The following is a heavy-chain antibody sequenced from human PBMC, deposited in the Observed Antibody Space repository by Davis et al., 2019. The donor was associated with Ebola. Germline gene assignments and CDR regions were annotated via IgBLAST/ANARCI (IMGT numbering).Heavy chain of an antibody. CDR1: GGSFSGYY. V-gene: IGHV4-34*01. CDR2: INHSGST. CDR3: ARDHCSSTSCPGDFDY. J-gene: IGHJ4*02. Sequence: MPSETLSLTCAVYGGSFSGYYWSWIRQPPGKGLEWIGEINHSGSTNYNPSLKSRVTISVDTSKNQFSLKLSSVTAADTAVYYCARDHCSSTSCPGDFDYWGQGTLVTVSS. D-gene: IGHD2-2*01.